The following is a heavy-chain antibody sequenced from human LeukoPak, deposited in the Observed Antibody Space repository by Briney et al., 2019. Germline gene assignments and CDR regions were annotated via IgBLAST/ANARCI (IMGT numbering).Heavy chain of an antibody. CDR3: ARCVVPAFFDY. V-gene: IGHV3-66*01. Sequence: GGSLRLSCAASGFTVSSNYMSWVRRAPGKGLEWVSVFYSGGSTYYADSVKGRFTISRDNSKNTLYLQMNSLRAEDTAVYYCARCVVPAFFDYWGQGTLVTVSS. CDR2: FYSGGST. D-gene: IGHD2-2*01. J-gene: IGHJ4*02. CDR1: GFTVSSNY.